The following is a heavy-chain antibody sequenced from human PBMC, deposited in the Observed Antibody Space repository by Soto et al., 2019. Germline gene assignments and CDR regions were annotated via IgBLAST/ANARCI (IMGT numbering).Heavy chain of an antibody. D-gene: IGHD3-16*01. CDR2: IIPIFGTA. J-gene: IGHJ4*02. Sequence: ASVKVSCKASGGTFSSYAISWVRQAPGQGLEWMGGIIPIFGTANYAQKFQGRVTITADESTSTAYMELSSLRSEGTAVYYCAKLGGGDGYTNRDYWGQGTLVTVSS. CDR3: AKLGGGDGYTNRDY. CDR1: GGTFSSYA. V-gene: IGHV1-69*13.